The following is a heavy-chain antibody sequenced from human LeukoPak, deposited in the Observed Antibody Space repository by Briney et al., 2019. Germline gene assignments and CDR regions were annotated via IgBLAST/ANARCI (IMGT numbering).Heavy chain of an antibody. CDR1: GGSFSDYS. V-gene: IGHV4-34*01. Sequence: SETLSLTCAVYGGSFSDYSWTWIRQPPGKGLGWIGEINQSGGTNHNPSLMSRVIMSVDTSKNQISLKVNSVTAADTAVYYCARVGYGYSITAWSRPGLGAYPTKYYYYRDVGGKGPRVTVS. D-gene: IGHD5-18*01. J-gene: IGHJ6*03. CDR3: ARVGYGYSITAWSRPGLGAYPTKYYYYRDV. CDR2: INQSGGT.